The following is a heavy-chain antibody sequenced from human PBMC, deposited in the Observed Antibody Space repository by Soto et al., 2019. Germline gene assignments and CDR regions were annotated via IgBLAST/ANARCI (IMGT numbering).Heavy chain of an antibody. J-gene: IGHJ6*02. Sequence: QVQLVQSGAEVKKPGSSVKVSCKASGGTFSSYAISWVRQAPGQGLEWMGGIIPIFATADYVQKFQGRVTITADESTSTAYMELSSLRSEDTAVYYCARSITGTVSYYYGMDVWGQGTTVTVSS. CDR3: ARSITGTVSYYYGMDV. D-gene: IGHD1-20*01. CDR1: GGTFSSYA. CDR2: IIPIFATA. V-gene: IGHV1-69*12.